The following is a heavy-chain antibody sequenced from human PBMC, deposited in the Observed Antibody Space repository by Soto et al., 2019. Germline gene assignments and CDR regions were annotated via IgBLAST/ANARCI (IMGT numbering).Heavy chain of an antibody. Sequence: ASVKVSFKASRYSFTSYGISWVRQAPGQGPEWMGWISGHNGNTNHPQSLQGRVTMTTDTSRNTAYMELRSLRSDDTAVYYCARHRFNYYDDTVYYYFDYWGQGTLVTVSS. CDR2: ISGHNGNT. V-gene: IGHV1-18*04. D-gene: IGHD3-22*01. CDR1: RYSFTSYG. CDR3: ARHRFNYYDDTVYYYFDY. J-gene: IGHJ4*02.